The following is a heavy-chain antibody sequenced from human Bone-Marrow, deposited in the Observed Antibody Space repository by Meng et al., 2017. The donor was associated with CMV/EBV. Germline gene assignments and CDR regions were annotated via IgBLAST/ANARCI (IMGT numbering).Heavy chain of an antibody. Sequence: SVKVSCKASGGTFSSYTISWVRQAPGQGLEWMGRIIPILGIANYAQKFQGRVTITADKSTSTAYMELSSLRSEDTAVYYCASPGGTWEPHPYYYYYGMDVWGQGTTVTVSS. CDR1: GGTFSSYT. V-gene: IGHV1-69*02. CDR3: ASPGGTWEPHPYYYYYGMDV. D-gene: IGHD1-26*01. J-gene: IGHJ6*02. CDR2: IIPILGIA.